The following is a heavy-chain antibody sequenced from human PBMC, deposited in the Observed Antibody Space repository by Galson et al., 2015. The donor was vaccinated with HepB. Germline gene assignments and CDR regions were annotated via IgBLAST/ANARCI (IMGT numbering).Heavy chain of an antibody. CDR1: GFTFDDYA. Sequence: SLRLSCAASGFTFDDYAMHWVRQAPGKGLEWVANIKQDGSEKYYVDSVKGRFTISRDNAKNSLYLQMNSLRAEDTAVYYCARAYLLPDSSGYYGALWFDYWGQGTLVTVSS. CDR3: ARAYLLPDSSGYYGALWFDY. CDR2: IKQDGSEK. D-gene: IGHD3-22*01. V-gene: IGHV3-7*01. J-gene: IGHJ4*02.